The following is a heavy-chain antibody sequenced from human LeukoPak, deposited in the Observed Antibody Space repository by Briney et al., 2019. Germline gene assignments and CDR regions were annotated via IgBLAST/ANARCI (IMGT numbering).Heavy chain of an antibody. Sequence: GGSLRLSCAASGFTFSSYGMHWVRQAPGKGLEWVAVISYDRSNKYYADSVKGRFTISRDNSKNTLYLQMNSLRAEDTAVYYCAREEATYPFDYWGQGTLVTVSS. CDR1: GFTFSSYG. D-gene: IGHD2-2*01. CDR2: ISYDRSNK. CDR3: AREEATYPFDY. V-gene: IGHV3-30*03. J-gene: IGHJ4*02.